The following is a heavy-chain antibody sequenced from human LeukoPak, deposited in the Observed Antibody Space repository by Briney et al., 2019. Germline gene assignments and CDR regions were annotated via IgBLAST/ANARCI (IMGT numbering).Heavy chain of an antibody. V-gene: IGHV1-18*01. CDR2: ISAYNGNT. Sequence: ASVKVSCKAPGYTFTSYVISWVRQAPGQGLAWMGWISAYNGNTNYAQKLQGRVTMTTDTSTSTAYMELRRLSSDDTAVYYCARDVFWSGYYPYYYYYYYMDVWGKGTTVTVSS. CDR1: GYTFTSYV. J-gene: IGHJ6*03. CDR3: ARDVFWSGYYPYYYYYYYMDV. D-gene: IGHD3-3*01.